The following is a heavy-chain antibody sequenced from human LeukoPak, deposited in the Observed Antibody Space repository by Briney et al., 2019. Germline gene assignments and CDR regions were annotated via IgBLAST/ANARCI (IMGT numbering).Heavy chain of an antibody. V-gene: IGHV3-48*03. CDR2: ISSSGSAL. D-gene: IGHD3-10*02. CDR3: AKCSASDY. J-gene: IGHJ4*02. CDR1: GYMLSGSG. Sequence: GGTLKHPCEAPGYMLSGSGKKCFPQAPGKGLERVSYISSSGSALYYADSVKARFTISRHNPKNSLNLQMNSLRAEETAVYHCAKCSASDYWGKR.